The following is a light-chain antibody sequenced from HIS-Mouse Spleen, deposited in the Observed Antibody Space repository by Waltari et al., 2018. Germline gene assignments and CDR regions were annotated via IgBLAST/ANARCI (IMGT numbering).Light chain of an antibody. V-gene: IGLV3-10*01. CDR3: QSYDISLSGWV. J-gene: IGLJ3*02. CDR2: EDS. Sequence: SYELTQPPSVSVSPGQTARITCSGDALPKKYAYWYQQKSGQAPVLVIYEDSKRPSGIPGRCSGSKSGTSASLAITGRQAEDEADYYRQSYDISLSGWVFDGGTKLTVL. CDR1: ALPKKY.